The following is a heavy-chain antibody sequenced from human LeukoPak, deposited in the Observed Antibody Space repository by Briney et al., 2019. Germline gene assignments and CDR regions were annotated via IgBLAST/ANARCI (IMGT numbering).Heavy chain of an antibody. J-gene: IGHJ6*03. D-gene: IGHD4-17*01. Sequence: GGSLRLSCAASGFTFSSYGMSWVRQAPGKGLEWVSAISGSGGSTYYADSVKGRFTISRDNAKNSLYLQMNSLRAEDTAVYYCAVTTVTYYYYYMDVWGKGTTVTVSS. CDR2: ISGSGGST. V-gene: IGHV3-23*01. CDR1: GFTFSSYG. CDR3: AVTTVTYYYYYMDV.